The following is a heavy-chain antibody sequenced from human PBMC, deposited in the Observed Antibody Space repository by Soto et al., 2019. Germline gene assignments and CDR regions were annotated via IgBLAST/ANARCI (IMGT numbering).Heavy chain of an antibody. D-gene: IGHD1-1*01. CDR2: ISAYNGNT. CDR3: ARDRRIEEWAEPAWYFDL. V-gene: IGHV1-18*01. CDR1: GYTFTSYG. J-gene: IGHJ2*01. Sequence: ASVKVSCNASGYTFTSYGISWVRQAPGQGLEWMGWISAYNGNTNYAQKLQGRVTMTTDTSTSTAYMELRSLRSDDTAVYYCARDRRIEEWAEPAWYFDLSGRGTLVTVSS.